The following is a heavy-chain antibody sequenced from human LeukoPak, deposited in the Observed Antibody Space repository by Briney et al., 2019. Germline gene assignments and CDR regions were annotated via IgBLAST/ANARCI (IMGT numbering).Heavy chain of an antibody. CDR1: GYSISSGYY. D-gene: IGHD3-10*01. J-gene: IGHJ6*03. CDR2: IYHSGST. Sequence: PSETLSLTCTVSGYSISSGYYWGWIRQPPGKGLEWIGSIYHSGSTYYNPSLKSRVTISVDTSKSQFSLKLSSVTAADTAVYYCARCYGSGSFYYYYYMDVWGKGTTVTVSS. CDR3: ARCYGSGSFYYYYYMDV. V-gene: IGHV4-38-2*02.